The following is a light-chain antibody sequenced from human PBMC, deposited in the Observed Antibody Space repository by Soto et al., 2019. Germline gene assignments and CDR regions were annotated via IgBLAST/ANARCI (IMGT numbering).Light chain of an antibody. J-gene: IGKJ1*01. V-gene: IGKV1-5*01. CDR3: QQYNSYPWP. CDR2: DAS. CDR1: QSISSW. Sequence: DIQMTQSPSTLSASVGDRVTITCRASQSISSWLAWYQQKPGKAPKLLIYDASSLESGVPSRFSGSGSGTEFTLTISSLQPDDFANYYCQQYNSYPWPFGQGTKVEIK.